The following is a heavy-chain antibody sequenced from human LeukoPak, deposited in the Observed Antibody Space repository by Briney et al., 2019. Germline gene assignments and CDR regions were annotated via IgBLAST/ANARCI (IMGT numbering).Heavy chain of an antibody. CDR3: ARDLSPVVRASPMGY. CDR2: ISSSGSII. J-gene: IGHJ4*02. CDR1: GFAFSDYE. D-gene: IGHD3-10*01. V-gene: IGHV3-48*03. Sequence: PGGSLRLSCASSGFAFSDYEMNWVRQAPGKGLEWVSYISSSGSIIYYADSVKGRFTISRDNAKNSLYLQMNSLRAEDTAVYYCARDLSPVVRASPMGYWGQGTLVTVSS.